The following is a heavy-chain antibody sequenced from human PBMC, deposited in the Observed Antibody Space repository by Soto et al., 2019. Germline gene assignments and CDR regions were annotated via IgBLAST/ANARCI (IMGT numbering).Heavy chain of an antibody. V-gene: IGHV3-74*01. CDR3: ASAAVTGTAGLDF. D-gene: IGHD6-19*01. Sequence: GGSLRLSCEASGFNFRDFWMHWVRQPPGKGPEWVSNIPSDGRDVSYADSVRGRFTISRDDARNTLYLQMSDLRVEDTAVYYCASAAVTGTAGLDFWGQGTQVTVS. CDR2: IPSDGRDV. CDR1: GFNFRDFW. J-gene: IGHJ4*02.